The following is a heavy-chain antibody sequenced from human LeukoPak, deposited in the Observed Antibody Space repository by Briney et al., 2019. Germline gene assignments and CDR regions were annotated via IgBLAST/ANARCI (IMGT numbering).Heavy chain of an antibody. CDR1: GGSISSYY. CDR3: ASTTGYYYGMDV. D-gene: IGHD2-2*01. Sequence: SETLSLTCTVSGGSISSYYWSWIRQPPGKELEWIGYIYYSGSTNYNPSLKSRVTISVDTSKNQFSLKLSSVTAADTAVYYCASTTGYYYGMDVWGQGTTVTVSS. CDR2: IYYSGST. V-gene: IGHV4-59*08. J-gene: IGHJ6*02.